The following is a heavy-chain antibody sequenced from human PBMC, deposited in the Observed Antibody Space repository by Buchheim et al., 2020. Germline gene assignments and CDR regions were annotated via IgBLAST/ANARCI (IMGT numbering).Heavy chain of an antibody. J-gene: IGHJ4*02. V-gene: IGHV3-23*01. D-gene: IGHD3-9*01. CDR2: ISGSGDST. CDR1: VFSFSSYA. Sequence: EVQLLESGGGLVQPGGSLRLSCAASVFSFSSYAMSWVRQAPGEGLEWVSAISGSGDSTYYADFVKGRFTISRDNSKNTLYMQMNSLRAEDTAVYYCVKASDVLTGYFNFNYFDYSGQGTL. CDR3: VKASDVLTGYFNFNYFDY.